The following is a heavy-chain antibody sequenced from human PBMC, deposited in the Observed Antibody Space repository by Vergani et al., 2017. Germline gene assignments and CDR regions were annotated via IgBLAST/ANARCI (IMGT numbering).Heavy chain of an antibody. CDR1: GGSISSYY. CDR3: ARGGMATIPFDY. Sequence: QVQLQESGPGLVKPSETLSLTCTVSGGSISSYYWSWTRQPPGKGLEWIGYIYYSGSTNYNPSLKSRVTISVDTSKNQFSLKLSSVTAADTAVYYCARGGMATIPFDYWGQGTLVTVSS. V-gene: IGHV4-59*01. J-gene: IGHJ4*02. D-gene: IGHD5-24*01. CDR2: IYYSGST.